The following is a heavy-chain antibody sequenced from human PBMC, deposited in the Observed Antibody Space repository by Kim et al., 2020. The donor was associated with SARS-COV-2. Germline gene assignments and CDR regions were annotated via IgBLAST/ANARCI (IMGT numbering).Heavy chain of an antibody. CDR1: GYSFTSYW. V-gene: IGHV5-51*01. Sequence: GESLKISCKGSGYSFTSYWIGWVRQMPGKGLEWMGIIYPGDSDTRYRPSFQGQVTISAEKSISTAYLQWSSLKASDTAMYYCARTNADPSYYMDVWGKGTTVTVSS. J-gene: IGHJ6*03. CDR3: ARTNADPSYYMDV. CDR2: IYPGDSDT.